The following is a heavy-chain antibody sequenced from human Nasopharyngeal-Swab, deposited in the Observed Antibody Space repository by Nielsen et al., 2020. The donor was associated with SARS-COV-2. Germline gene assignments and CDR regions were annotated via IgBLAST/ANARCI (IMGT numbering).Heavy chain of an antibody. V-gene: IGHV2-5*02. CDR1: GFSLSTSGVG. Sequence: SGPTLVKPTQTLTLTCTFSGFSLSTSGVGVGWIRQPPGKALEWLALIYWDDDKRYSPSLRTRLTISKDTSKNQVVLTMTNMDPVDTATYFCARLSGFDFNDAFDVWGPGTMVTVSP. CDR2: IYWDDDK. J-gene: IGHJ3*01. CDR3: ARLSGFDFNDAFDV. D-gene: IGHD5-12*01.